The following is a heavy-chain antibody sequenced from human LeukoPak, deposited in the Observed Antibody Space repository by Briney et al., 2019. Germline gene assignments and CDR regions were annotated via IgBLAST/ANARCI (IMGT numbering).Heavy chain of an antibody. CDR2: ISYDGSNK. CDR3: AKDEFEGVGY. CDR1: GFTFSSYG. D-gene: IGHD2-15*01. Sequence: PGGSLRLSCAASGFTFSSYGMHWVRQAPGKGLEWVAVISYDGSNKYYADSVKGRFTISRDNSKNTPYLQMNSLRAEDTAVYYCAKDEFEGVGYWGQGTLVTVSS. J-gene: IGHJ4*02. V-gene: IGHV3-30*18.